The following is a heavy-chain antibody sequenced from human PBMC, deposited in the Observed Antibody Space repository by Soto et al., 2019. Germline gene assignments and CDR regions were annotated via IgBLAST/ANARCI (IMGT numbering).Heavy chain of an antibody. CDR3: ARKRITMVRGVIITYYYYYYGMDV. CDR1: GGTFSSYA. V-gene: IGHV1-69*13. J-gene: IGHJ6*02. CDR2: IIPIFGTA. Sequence: SVKVSCKASGGTFSSYAISWVRQAPGQGLEWMGGIIPIFGTANYAQKFQGRVTITADESTSTAYMELSSLRSEDTAVYYCARKRITMVRGVIITYYYYYYGMDVWGQGTTVTVSS. D-gene: IGHD3-10*01.